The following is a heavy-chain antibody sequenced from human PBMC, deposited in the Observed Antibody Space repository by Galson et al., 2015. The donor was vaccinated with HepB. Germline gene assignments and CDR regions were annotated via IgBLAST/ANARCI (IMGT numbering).Heavy chain of an antibody. CDR2: IKQDGSEK. CDR3: ARDLGCSSTSCSRYNYMDV. Sequence: SLRLSCAASGFTFSSYWMSWVRQAPGKGLEWVANIKQDGSEKYYVDSVKGRFTISRDNAKNSLYLQMNSLRAEDTAVYYCARDLGCSSTSCSRYNYMDVWGKGTTVTVSS. V-gene: IGHV3-7*01. CDR1: GFTFSSYW. D-gene: IGHD2-2*01. J-gene: IGHJ6*03.